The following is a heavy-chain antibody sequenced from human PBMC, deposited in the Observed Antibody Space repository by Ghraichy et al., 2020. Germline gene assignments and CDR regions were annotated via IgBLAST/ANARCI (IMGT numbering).Heavy chain of an antibody. Sequence: ISSSSSTIYYADSVKGRFTISSDNAKNSLYLQMNSLRDEDTAVYYCARDNPMTYYWGQGTLVPVS. V-gene: IGHV3-48*02. D-gene: IGHD1-14*01. CDR3: ARDNPMTYY. J-gene: IGHJ4*02. CDR2: ISSSSSTI.